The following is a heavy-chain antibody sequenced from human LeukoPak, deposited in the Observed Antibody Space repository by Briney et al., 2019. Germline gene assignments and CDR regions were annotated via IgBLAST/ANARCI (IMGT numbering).Heavy chain of an antibody. V-gene: IGHV3-48*02. CDR1: GLTFSTYN. CDR2: ISSDSRII. D-gene: IGHD1-26*01. CDR3: ARNPAGIGDY. Sequence: GGSLRLSCAASGLTFSTYNMNWVRQAPGKGLEWVSFISSDSRIIYYADSVKGRFTVSRDNAKNSLYLQMNSLTDEDTAVYYCARNPAGIGDYWGQGTLVTVSS. J-gene: IGHJ4*02.